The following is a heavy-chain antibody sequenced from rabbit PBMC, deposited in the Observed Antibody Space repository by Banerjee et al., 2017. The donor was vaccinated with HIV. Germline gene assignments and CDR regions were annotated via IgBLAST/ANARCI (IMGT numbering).Heavy chain of an antibody. D-gene: IGHD1-1*01. Sequence: QSLEESGGDPVKPGASLTLTCTASGFSFSSNAMCWVRQAPGKGLEWIACIYAGSSGYTYYASRAKGRFTISSDNAQNTVDLQLNSLTVADTATYFCARGSSGYYGTNLWGPGTLVTVS. V-gene: IGHV1S40*01. CDR3: ARGSSGYYGTNL. CDR2: IYAGSSGYT. CDR1: GFSFSSNA. J-gene: IGHJ4*01.